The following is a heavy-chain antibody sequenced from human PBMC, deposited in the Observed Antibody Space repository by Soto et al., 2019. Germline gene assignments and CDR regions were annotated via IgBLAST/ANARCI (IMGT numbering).Heavy chain of an antibody. V-gene: IGHV1-3*01. D-gene: IGHD3-9*01. CDR2: INAGNGNT. CDR3: ARSGSYYDILTGYSPDAFDI. J-gene: IGHJ3*02. Sequence: ASVKVSCKASGYTFTSYAVHWVRQAPGQRLEWMGWINAGNGNTKYSQKFQGRVTITRDTSASTAYMELSSLRSEDTAMYYCARSGSYYDILTGYSPDAFDIWGQGTMVT. CDR1: GYTFTSYA.